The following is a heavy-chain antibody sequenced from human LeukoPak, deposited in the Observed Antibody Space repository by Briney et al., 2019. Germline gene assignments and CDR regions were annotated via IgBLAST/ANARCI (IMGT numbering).Heavy chain of an antibody. J-gene: IGHJ4*02. CDR2: INPSGGST. CDR1: GYTFTNYY. Sequence: ASVKVSCKASGYTFTNYYMHWVRQAPGQGLEWMGFINPSGGSTSYAQKFQGRVTMTRDMSTSTVYMELSSLRSEDTAVYYCARGTPDYDFWSGYNNPTFDYWGQGTLVTVSS. CDR3: ARGTPDYDFWSGYNNPTFDY. V-gene: IGHV1-46*01. D-gene: IGHD3-3*01.